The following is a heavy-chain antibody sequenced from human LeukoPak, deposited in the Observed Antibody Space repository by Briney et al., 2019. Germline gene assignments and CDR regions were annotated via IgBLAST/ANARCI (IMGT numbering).Heavy chain of an antibody. D-gene: IGHD3-10*01. CDR1: GFTFSSPE. CDR3: GRYLNY. J-gene: IGHJ4*02. Sequence: GGSLRLSCAASGFTFSSPEMNWVRPAPGKGLEWISHITTSGSKTYYADSVKGRFTISRDNAKSSLYLQMNSLRAEDTAVYYCGRYLNYWGQGTLVTVSS. V-gene: IGHV3-48*03. CDR2: ITTSGSKT.